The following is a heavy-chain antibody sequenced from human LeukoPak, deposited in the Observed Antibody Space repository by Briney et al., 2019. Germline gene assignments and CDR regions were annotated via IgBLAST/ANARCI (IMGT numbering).Heavy chain of an antibody. Sequence: ASVKVSCKASGYSFTGYYIHWVRQAPGQGLEWMGWINPNNDGTNFAQKFQGRVTMTRDTSISTAYMELSRLRSDDTAIYYCAKDQNTGYANNWFDPWGQGTLVTVS. CDR1: GYSFTGYY. CDR3: AKDQNTGYANNWFDP. J-gene: IGHJ5*02. V-gene: IGHV1-2*02. D-gene: IGHD5-12*01. CDR2: INPNNDGT.